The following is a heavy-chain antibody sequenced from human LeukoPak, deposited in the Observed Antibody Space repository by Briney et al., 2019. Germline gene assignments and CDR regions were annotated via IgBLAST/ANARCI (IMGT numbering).Heavy chain of an antibody. D-gene: IGHD6-19*01. J-gene: IGHJ6*02. CDR2: IYHSGST. Sequence: PSETLSLTCTVSGGSISSGGYYWSWIRQPPGKGLEWIGYIYHSGSTYYNPSLKSRVTISVDTSKNQFSLKLSSVTAADTAVYYCARVYTRDQWLVLNGMDVWGQGTTVTVSS. CDR1: GGSISSGGYY. V-gene: IGHV4-30-2*01. CDR3: ARVYTRDQWLVLNGMDV.